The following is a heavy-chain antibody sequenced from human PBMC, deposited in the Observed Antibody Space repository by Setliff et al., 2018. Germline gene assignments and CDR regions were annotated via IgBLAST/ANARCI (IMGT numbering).Heavy chain of an antibody. V-gene: IGHV4-61*09. D-gene: IGHD5-18*01. J-gene: IGHJ3*02. CDR1: GSSISSGSYY. Sequence: PSETLSLTCAVSGSSISSGSYYWSWIRQPAGKGLEWIGHIYTSGSTNYNPSLKSRVTISVDTPKNQFSLKLSSVTAADTAVYYCAREEDGYNTGAFDIWGQGTMVTVSS. CDR3: AREEDGYNTGAFDI. CDR2: IYTSGST.